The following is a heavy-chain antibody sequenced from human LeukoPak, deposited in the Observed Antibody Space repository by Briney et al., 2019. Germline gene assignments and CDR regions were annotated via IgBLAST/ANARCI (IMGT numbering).Heavy chain of an antibody. V-gene: IGHV4-59*02. J-gene: IGHJ4*02. CDR1: GGYVSSYS. Sequence: SETLSLTCSVSGGYVSSYSWSWIRQPPGKGLEWIGYIYYSGSTNYNPSLKSRVTISVDTSKNQFSLKLSSVTAADTAVFYCARSHCTSNFCYLLDYWGQGTLVTVSS. D-gene: IGHD2-2*01. CDR3: ARSHCTSNFCYLLDY. CDR2: IYYSGST.